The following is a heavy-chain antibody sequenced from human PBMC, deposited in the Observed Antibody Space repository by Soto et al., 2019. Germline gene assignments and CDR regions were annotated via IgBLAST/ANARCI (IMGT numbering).Heavy chain of an antibody. CDR3: XRXLVAVSGGVYSSSSGGYFFDF. D-gene: IGHD6-6*01. CDR1: GFTFSDYY. V-gene: IGHV3-11*01. J-gene: IGHJ4*02. Sequence: QVQLVESGGGLVKPGGSLRLSCAASGFTFSDYYMSWIRQAPGKGLEWVSYISNSGRTLYYADSMKGRFTISRDNAXNXXXXXXXXXXXXXXXXXXXXRXLVAVSGGVYSSSSGGYFFDFWGQGTLVTVSS. CDR2: ISNSGRTL.